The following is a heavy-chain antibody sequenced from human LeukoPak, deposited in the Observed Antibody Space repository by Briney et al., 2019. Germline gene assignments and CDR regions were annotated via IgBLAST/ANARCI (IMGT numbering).Heavy chain of an antibody. V-gene: IGHV4-39*01. Sequence: SETLSLTCTVSGGSIRNSSYYWGWIRQPSGKGLEWIGSVYLRGSTHYNPSLKSRFTMSVDTSKNQFSLKLSSVTAADTAVYYCARLGDQLLQSGGYWGQGTLVTVSS. CDR3: ARLGDQLLQSGGY. D-gene: IGHD2-2*01. J-gene: IGHJ4*02. CDR2: VYLRGST. CDR1: GGSIRNSSYY.